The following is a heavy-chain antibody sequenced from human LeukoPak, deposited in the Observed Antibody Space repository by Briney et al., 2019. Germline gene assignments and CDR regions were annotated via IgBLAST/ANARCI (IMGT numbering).Heavy chain of an antibody. CDR1: GFTFNNYN. CDR3: ARDPYSGNYGNYYYYYMDV. V-gene: IGHV3-21*01. J-gene: IGHJ6*03. D-gene: IGHD1-26*01. CDR2: ITSSGTYI. Sequence: GSLRLSCAASGFTFNNYNMNWVRQAPGKALEWVSSITSSGTYIFYADSVKGRFTISRDNAKNSLYLQMNSLGPEDTAVYYCARDPYSGNYGNYYYYYMDVWGKGTTVTISS.